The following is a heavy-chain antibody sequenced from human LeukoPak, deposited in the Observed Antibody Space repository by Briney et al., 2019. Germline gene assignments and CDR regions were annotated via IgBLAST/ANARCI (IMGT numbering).Heavy chain of an antibody. CDR2: MSSGGST. CDR3: AQDQTYYVSSGYYYVTYLQH. V-gene: IGHV4-4*07. Sequence: SETLSLTCTVSGASISSSYCTWIRQSAGEGLEWIGRMSSGGSTTYNPSFKGRVTMSLDTSKRQFSLNLSSVTAADTAVYYCAQDQTYYVSSGYYYVTYLQHWGQGILVTVSS. CDR1: GASISSSY. D-gene: IGHD3-22*01. J-gene: IGHJ1*01.